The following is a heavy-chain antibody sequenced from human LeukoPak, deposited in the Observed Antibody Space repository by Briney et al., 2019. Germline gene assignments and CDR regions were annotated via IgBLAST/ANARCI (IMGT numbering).Heavy chain of an antibody. CDR1: GFTFSSYA. D-gene: IGHD1-14*01. CDR3: AKAGGYPISPAWGTKLLDY. V-gene: IGHV3-23*01. Sequence: GGSLRLSCAASGFTFSSYAMRWVRQAPGKGLEWVSAISGSGGSTYYADSVKGRFTISRDNSKNTLYLQMNSLRAEDTAVYYCAKAGGYPISPAWGTKLLDYWGQGTLVTVSS. J-gene: IGHJ4*02. CDR2: ISGSGGST.